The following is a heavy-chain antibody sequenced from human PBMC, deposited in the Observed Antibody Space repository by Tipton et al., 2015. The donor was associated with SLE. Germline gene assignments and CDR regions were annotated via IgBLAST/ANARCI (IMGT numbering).Heavy chain of an antibody. CDR3: ARIHCGGGSCYFDY. CDR1: GGSFSGYY. V-gene: IGHV4-4*09. CDR2: IYTSGST. D-gene: IGHD2-15*01. Sequence: GLVKPSETLPLTCAVYGGSFSGYYWSWIRQPAGKGLEWIGYIYTSGSTNYNPSLKSRVTISVDTSKNQFSLKLSSVTAADTAVYYCARIHCGGGSCYFDYWGQGTLVTVSS. J-gene: IGHJ4*02.